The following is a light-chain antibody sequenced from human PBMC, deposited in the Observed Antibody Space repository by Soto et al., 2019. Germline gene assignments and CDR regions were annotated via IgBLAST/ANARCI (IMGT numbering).Light chain of an antibody. CDR3: QQYDNWPLT. CDR2: GAS. V-gene: IGKV3-15*01. J-gene: IGKJ4*01. Sequence: EIVLTQSPATLSLSPGEGATLSCRASQSVSSNLAWYQQKPGQAPRLLIYGASTRATGIPARFSGSGSGTEFTLTISSLQSEDFAVYYCQQYDNWPLTFGGGTKVDI. CDR1: QSVSSN.